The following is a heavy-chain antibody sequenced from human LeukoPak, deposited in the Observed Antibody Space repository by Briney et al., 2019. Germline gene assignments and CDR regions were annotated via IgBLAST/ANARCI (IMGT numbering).Heavy chain of an antibody. V-gene: IGHV4-39*01. J-gene: IGHJ4*02. CDR2: IYYSGST. CDR3: ARTYYDFWSGYPQALMAGTLYYFDY. Sequence: SETLSLTCTVSGGSISSSSYYWGWIRQPPGTGLEWIGSIYYSGSTYYNPSLKSRVTISVDTSKNQFSLKLSSVTAADTAVYYCARTYYDFWSGYPQALMAGTLYYFDYWGQGTLVTVSS. CDR1: GGSISSSSYY. D-gene: IGHD3-3*01.